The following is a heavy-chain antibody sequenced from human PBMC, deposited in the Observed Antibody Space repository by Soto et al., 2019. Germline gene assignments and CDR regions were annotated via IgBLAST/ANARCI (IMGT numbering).Heavy chain of an antibody. D-gene: IGHD3-22*01. V-gene: IGHV4-59*01. Sequence: SETLSLTCTVSGGSISSYYWSWIRQPPGKGLEWIGYIYYSGSTNYNPSLKSRVTISVDTSKNQFSLKLSSVTAADTAVYYCARSFDPDVVRSPYYFDYWGQGTLVTVSS. CDR3: ARSFDPDVVRSPYYFDY. CDR1: GGSISSYY. CDR2: IYYSGST. J-gene: IGHJ4*02.